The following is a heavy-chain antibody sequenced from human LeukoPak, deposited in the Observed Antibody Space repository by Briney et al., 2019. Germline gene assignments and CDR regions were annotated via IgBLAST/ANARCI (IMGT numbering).Heavy chain of an antibody. CDR3: ARVSGSYSFVDY. Sequence: SRTLSLTCTVSGGSISSGGYYWSWIRQHPGKGLEWIGYIYYSGSTYYNPSLKSRVTISVDTSKNQFSLKLSSVTAADTAVYYCARVSGSYSFVDYWGQGTPVAVSS. D-gene: IGHD1-26*01. CDR2: IYYSGST. V-gene: IGHV4-31*03. CDR1: GGSISSGGYY. J-gene: IGHJ4*02.